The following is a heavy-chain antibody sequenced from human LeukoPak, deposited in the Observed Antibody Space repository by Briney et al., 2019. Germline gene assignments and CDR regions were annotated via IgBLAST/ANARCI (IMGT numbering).Heavy chain of an antibody. V-gene: IGHV1-46*01. Sequence: ASVKVSCKASGYTLTSYYMHWVRQAPGQGLEWMAIVNPSVDSTTYAQGFQGRVIMTRDTSTSTVYMELSSLRSEDTAVYYCARDPSDVNALERWGKGTMVTASS. CDR1: GYTLTSYY. D-gene: IGHD2-2*01. J-gene: IGHJ3*01. CDR3: ARDPSDVNALER. CDR2: VNPSVDST.